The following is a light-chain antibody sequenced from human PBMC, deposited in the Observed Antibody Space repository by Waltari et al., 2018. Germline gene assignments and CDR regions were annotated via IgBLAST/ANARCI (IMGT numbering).Light chain of an antibody. V-gene: IGKV3-11*01. CDR3: QQRGNWPSGYT. CDR1: SSNIGAGY. CDR2: DAS. J-gene: IGKJ2*01. Sequence: VLTQPPSVSGSPGQSVTIPCTGSSSNIGAGYDVHWYQQLPGASPKLLIYDASRRATGIPARFSGSGSGTDFTLTISSLEPEDFAVYYCQQRGNWPSGYTFGQGTKLEIK.